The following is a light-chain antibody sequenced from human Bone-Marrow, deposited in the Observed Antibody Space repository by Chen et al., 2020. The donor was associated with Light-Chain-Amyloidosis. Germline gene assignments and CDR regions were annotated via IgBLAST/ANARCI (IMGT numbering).Light chain of an antibody. V-gene: IGLV2-14*01. Sequence: QPALTHPASVSGSPGQSITISSTGPSSDIGGHDFVSWYQQYPGKAPKLLIYEVVIRPSGVSNRFSGSKSGNTASLTVSGLQAEDEGTYYCSSYTSTSTLWVFGGGTNLAVL. CDR1: SSDIGGHDF. CDR2: EVV. J-gene: IGLJ3*02. CDR3: SSYTSTSTLWV.